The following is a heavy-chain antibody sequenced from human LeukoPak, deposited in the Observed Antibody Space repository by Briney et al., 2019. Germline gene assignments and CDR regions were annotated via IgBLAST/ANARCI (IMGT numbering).Heavy chain of an antibody. CDR2: IWYDGSNK. Sequence: PGGSLRLSCAASGFTFSSYWMSWVRQAPGKGLEWVAVIWYDGSNKYYADSVKGRFTISRDNSKNTLYLQMNSLRAEDTAVYYCAREYDSSGQLPDYWGQGTLVTVSS. J-gene: IGHJ4*02. CDR3: AREYDSSGQLPDY. D-gene: IGHD3-22*01. CDR1: GFTFSSYW. V-gene: IGHV3-33*08.